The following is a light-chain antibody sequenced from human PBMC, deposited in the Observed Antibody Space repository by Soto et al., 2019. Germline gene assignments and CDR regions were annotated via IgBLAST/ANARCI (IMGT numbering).Light chain of an antibody. CDR1: QSITSW. V-gene: IGKV1-5*03. CDR3: QQYDSYPYT. Sequence: DIRMTQSPSTLSASVGDRVTITCRASQSITSWLAWYQQKPGKAPNLLIYKASTLQSGVPSRFSGSGSGTEFTLTISSLQPDDFATYYCQQYDSYPYTFGQGTKLEIK. J-gene: IGKJ2*01. CDR2: KAS.